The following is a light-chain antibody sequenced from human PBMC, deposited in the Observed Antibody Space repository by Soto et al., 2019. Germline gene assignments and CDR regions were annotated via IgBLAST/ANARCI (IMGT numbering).Light chain of an antibody. CDR2: AAS. CDR1: QGIGTY. Sequence: IQMTQSPSSLSASVGDRVNITCRASQGIGTYLNWYQQTPGKAPKLLIHAASSLHRGVPSRFSGGGSGTDFTLIISSLQPEDFATYYCQQSYTMAPNTFGQGTRLEIK. CDR3: QQSYTMAPNT. J-gene: IGKJ2*01. V-gene: IGKV1-39*01.